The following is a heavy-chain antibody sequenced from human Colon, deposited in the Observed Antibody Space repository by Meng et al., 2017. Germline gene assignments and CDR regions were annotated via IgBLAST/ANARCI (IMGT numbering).Heavy chain of an antibody. J-gene: IGHJ4*02. CDR2: IYHTGST. Sequence: LQGSGLRLAKPSDTLALTCNVAGAVINSYYWSWIRQPPGKGLEWIGYIYHTGSTNYNPSLQSRVTISADSSKNQVSLNLNSVTAADTAVYYCGRGLTGYHAHTDYWGQGTLVTVSS. V-gene: IGHV4-59*12. CDR3: GRGLTGYHAHTDY. D-gene: IGHD3-9*01. CDR1: GAVINSYY.